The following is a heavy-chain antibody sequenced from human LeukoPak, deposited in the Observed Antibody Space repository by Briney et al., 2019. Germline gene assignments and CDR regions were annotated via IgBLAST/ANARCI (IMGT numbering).Heavy chain of an antibody. CDR2: IIPIFGTA. CDR1: GGTFSSYA. J-gene: IGHJ1*01. D-gene: IGHD3-22*01. CDR3: ARDPLEYYYDSSGYYSRAEYFQH. Sequence: GASVKVSCTASGGTFSSYAISRVRQAPGQGLKWMGGIIPIFGTANYAQKFQGRVTVTADESTSTAYMELSSLRSEDTAVYYCARDPLEYYYDSSGYYSRAEYFQHWGQGTLVTVSS. V-gene: IGHV1-69*13.